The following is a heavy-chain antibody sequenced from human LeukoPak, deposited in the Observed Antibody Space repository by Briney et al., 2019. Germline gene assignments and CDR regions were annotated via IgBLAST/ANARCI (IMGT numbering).Heavy chain of an antibody. D-gene: IGHD4-17*01. Sequence: GRSLRLSCAASGFTFSSYGMHWVRQAPGKGLEWVAVISYDGSNKYYADSVKGRFTISRDISKNTLYLQMNSLRAEDTAVYYCAKSRDGDYGYYYGMDVWGQGTTVTVSS. J-gene: IGHJ6*02. CDR2: ISYDGSNK. CDR1: GFTFSSYG. V-gene: IGHV3-30*18. CDR3: AKSRDGDYGYYYGMDV.